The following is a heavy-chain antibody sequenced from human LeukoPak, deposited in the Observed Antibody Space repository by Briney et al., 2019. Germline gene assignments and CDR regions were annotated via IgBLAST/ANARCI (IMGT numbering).Heavy chain of an antibody. V-gene: IGHV1-46*01. CDR2: INPSGGST. D-gene: IGHD2-2*01. CDR1: GCTFTNYY. J-gene: IGHJ6*02. Sequence: ASVKVSCKASGCTFTNYYMHWVRQAPGQGLEWMGIINPSGGSTSYAQKFQGRVTMTRDTSTSTVYMELSSLRSEDTAVYYCARGQRDQPYGMDVWGQGTTVTVSS. CDR3: ARGQRDQPYGMDV.